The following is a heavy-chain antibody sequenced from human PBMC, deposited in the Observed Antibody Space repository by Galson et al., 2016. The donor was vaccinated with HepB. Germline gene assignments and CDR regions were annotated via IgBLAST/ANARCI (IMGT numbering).Heavy chain of an antibody. CDR2: ISVYNGYT. CDR3: ASSRHPGEGYYASRSHYY. CDR1: GYTFSNYG. Sequence: QSGAEVKKPGASVKVSCKASGYTFSNYGINWVRQAPGQGLEWMGWISVYNGYTNYAQKLQGRVTMTTDASTRTAYMELRSLRSDDTAVYYCASSRHPGEGYYASRSHYYWGQGTLVTVSS. V-gene: IGHV1-18*01. J-gene: IGHJ4*02. D-gene: IGHD3-10*01.